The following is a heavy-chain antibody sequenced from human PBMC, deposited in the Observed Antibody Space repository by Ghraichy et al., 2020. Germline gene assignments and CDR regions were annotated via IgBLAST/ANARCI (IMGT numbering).Heavy chain of an antibody. Sequence: GGSLRLSCAASGFTFSDYYMSWIRQAPGKGLEWVSYISSSSSYTNYADSVKGRFTISRDNAKNSLYLQMKSLRAEDTAVYYCARDCSSTSCNYYYYYGMDVWGQGTTVTVSS. V-gene: IGHV3-11*06. J-gene: IGHJ6*02. D-gene: IGHD2-2*01. CDR3: ARDCSSTSCNYYYYYGMDV. CDR2: ISSSSSYT. CDR1: GFTFSDYY.